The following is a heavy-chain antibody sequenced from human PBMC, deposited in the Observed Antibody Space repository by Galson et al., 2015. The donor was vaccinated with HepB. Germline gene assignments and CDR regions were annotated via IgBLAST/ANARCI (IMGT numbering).Heavy chain of an antibody. CDR3: TRYSSSWYFDH. D-gene: IGHD6-13*01. J-gene: IGHJ4*02. Sequence: SLRLSCAASGFSFSNFAMHWVRHAPAKGLEWVAFIRSDGSDKYYADSVKGRFTISRDNPKSIAQLRMNSLKSEDTGAYYCTRYSSSWYFDHWGQGTLVTVSS. CDR2: IRSDGSDK. CDR1: GFSFSNFA. V-gene: IGHV3-33*08.